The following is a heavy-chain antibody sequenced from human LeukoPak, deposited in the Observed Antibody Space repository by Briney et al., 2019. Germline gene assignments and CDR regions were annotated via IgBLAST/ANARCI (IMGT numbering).Heavy chain of an antibody. D-gene: IGHD2-2*01. Sequence: GGSLRLSCAASGFAFSSYDMNWVRQAPGKGLEWISYISSSGSIIYYSDSLKGRFTISRDNTKNSLYLQMNSLRAEDTAVYYCARDFLPYCSSTSCYDENWGQGTLVTVSS. CDR2: ISSSGSII. CDR3: ARDFLPYCSSTSCYDEN. J-gene: IGHJ4*02. CDR1: GFAFSSYD. V-gene: IGHV3-48*03.